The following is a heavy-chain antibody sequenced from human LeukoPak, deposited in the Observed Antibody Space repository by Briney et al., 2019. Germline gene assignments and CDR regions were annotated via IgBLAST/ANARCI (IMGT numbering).Heavy chain of an antibody. CDR1: GYTFTSYG. CDR2: ISAYNGNT. CDR3: VVGLGAAGTSGWFDP. D-gene: IGHD6-13*01. J-gene: IGHJ5*02. V-gene: IGHV1-18*01. Sequence: ASVKVSCKASGYTFTSYGISWVRQAPGQGLEWMGWISAYNGNTNYAQKLQGRVTMTTDTSTSTAYMELRSLRSEDTAVYYCVVGLGAAGTSGWFDPWGQGTLVTVSS.